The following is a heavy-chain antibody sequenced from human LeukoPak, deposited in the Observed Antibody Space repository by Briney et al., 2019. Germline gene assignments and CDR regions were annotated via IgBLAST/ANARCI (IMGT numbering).Heavy chain of an antibody. Sequence: GGSLRLSCAASGFTFSSYGMHWVRQAPGKGLEWVAVIWYDGSNKYYADSVKGRFTISRDNSKNTLYLQMNSLRAEDTAVYYCAKHDYGDFLDYWGQGTLVTVSS. J-gene: IGHJ4*02. CDR1: GFTFSSYG. CDR2: IWYDGSNK. V-gene: IGHV3-33*06. CDR3: AKHDYGDFLDY. D-gene: IGHD4-17*01.